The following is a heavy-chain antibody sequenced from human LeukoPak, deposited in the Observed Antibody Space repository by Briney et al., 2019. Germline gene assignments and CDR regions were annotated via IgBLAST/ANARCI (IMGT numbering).Heavy chain of an antibody. J-gene: IGHJ3*02. CDR3: ARLYYGSGSYYKSDAFGI. V-gene: IGHV4-59*01. D-gene: IGHD3-10*01. Sequence: SETLSLTCTVSGGSISSYYWSWIRQPPGKGLEWIGYIYYSGSTNYNPSLKSRVTISVDTSKNQFSLKLSSVTAADTAVYYCARLYYGSGSYYKSDAFGIWGQGTMVTVSS. CDR1: GGSISSYY. CDR2: IYYSGST.